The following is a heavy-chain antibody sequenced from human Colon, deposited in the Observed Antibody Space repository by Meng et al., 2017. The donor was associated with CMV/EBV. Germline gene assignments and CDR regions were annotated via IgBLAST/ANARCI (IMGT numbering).Heavy chain of an antibody. D-gene: IGHD4-11*01. CDR1: GGSIRNYY. CDR2: IYSSGGT. Sequence: GSLRLSCTVSGGSIRNYYWSWIRQSPGKEFEWIGYIYSSGGTNYSPSLKSRVTISVDTSKNQFSLRLNSVTAADTAVYYCVSYIEGGCGQGYWGQGLLVTVSS. J-gene: IGHJ4*02. CDR3: VSYIEGGCGQGY. V-gene: IGHV4-59*01.